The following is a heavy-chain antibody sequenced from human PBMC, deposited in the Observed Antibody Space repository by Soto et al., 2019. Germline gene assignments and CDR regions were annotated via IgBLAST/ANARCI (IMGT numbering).Heavy chain of an antibody. D-gene: IGHD3-16*01. CDR3: ARSPTFGGFDI. CDR1: GYTFTSYA. Sequence: QVQLVQSGAEEKKPGASVKVSCKASGYTFTSYAMHWVRQAPGQRLEWMGWINAGNGNTKYSQKFPGRVTITRDTSASTAYMELSSLRSEDTAVYYCARSPTFGGFDIWGQGTMVTVSS. V-gene: IGHV1-3*05. CDR2: INAGNGNT. J-gene: IGHJ3*02.